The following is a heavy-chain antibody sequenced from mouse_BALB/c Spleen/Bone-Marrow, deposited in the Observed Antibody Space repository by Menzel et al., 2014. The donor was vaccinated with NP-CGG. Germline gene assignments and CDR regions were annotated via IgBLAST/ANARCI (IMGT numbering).Heavy chain of an antibody. CDR2: IRNKVKGYTT. Sequence: EVMLVESGGGLVQPGGSLRLSCAASGFTFTDYYISWVRQPPGKALEWLGFIRNKVKGYTTDYSASVKGRFTTSRDNSQSISYLQMNTLRAEDSATYYCARDENVGIYWYFDVWGAGTTVTVSS. CDR3: ARDENVGIYWYFDV. V-gene: IGHV7-3*02. CDR1: GFTFTDYY. J-gene: IGHJ1*01.